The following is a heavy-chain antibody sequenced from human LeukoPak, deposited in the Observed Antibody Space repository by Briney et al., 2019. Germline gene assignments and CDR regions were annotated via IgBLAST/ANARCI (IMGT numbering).Heavy chain of an antibody. D-gene: IGHD4-11*01. CDR1: GFTFSHFG. J-gene: IGHJ4*02. CDR2: IWSDGTNK. V-gene: IGHV3-33*03. CDR3: AKDAQRGFDYSNSLEY. Sequence: GGSLRLSCGASGFTFSHFGFHWVRQAPGKGLEWVAVIWSDGTNKYYGNSVKGRFTIHRDDSQNRVYLQMNNLRVDDTAIYFCAKDAQRGFDYSNSLEYWGQGSPVTVSS.